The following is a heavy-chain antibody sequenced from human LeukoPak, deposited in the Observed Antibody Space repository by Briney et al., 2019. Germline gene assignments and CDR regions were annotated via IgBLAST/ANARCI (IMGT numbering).Heavy chain of an antibody. D-gene: IGHD3-3*01. CDR2: IRYDGSNK. CDR1: GFTFSSYA. J-gene: IGHJ4*02. Sequence: GGSLRLSCAASGFTFSSYAMSWVRQAPGKGLEWVAFIRYDGSNKYYADSVKGRFTISRDNSKNTLYLQMNSLRAEDTAVYYCARDPHYDFWSGYQGGYFDYWGQGTLVTVSS. V-gene: IGHV3-30*02. CDR3: ARDPHYDFWSGYQGGYFDY.